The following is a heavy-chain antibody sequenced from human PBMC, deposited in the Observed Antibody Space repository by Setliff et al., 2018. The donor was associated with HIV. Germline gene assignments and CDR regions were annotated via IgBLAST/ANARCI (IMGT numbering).Heavy chain of an antibody. Sequence: LSLTCSVSGGSISGFYWSWIRQPPGKGLEWIAYIHNSGSTEYNPSLQSRVTISLDTSKRQFSLKLNSMTAADTAVYYCARHRGSVHYSDSDYWGQGIMVTVSS. D-gene: IGHD4-4*01. V-gene: IGHV4-59*08. J-gene: IGHJ4*02. CDR1: GGSISGFY. CDR2: IHNSGST. CDR3: ARHRGSVHYSDSDY.